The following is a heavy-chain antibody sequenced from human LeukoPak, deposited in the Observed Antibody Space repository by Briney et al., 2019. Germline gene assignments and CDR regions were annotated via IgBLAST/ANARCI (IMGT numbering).Heavy chain of an antibody. CDR2: IYSGGST. D-gene: IGHD6-6*01. J-gene: IGHJ1*01. CDR1: GFTVSSNY. Sequence: GGSLRLSCAASGFTVSSNYMSWVRQAPGKGLEWVSVIYSGGSTYYADSVKGRFTISRDNSKNTLYLQMNSLRAEDTAVYYCARGTAARPLGAEYFQHWGQGTLVTVSS. V-gene: IGHV3-53*01. CDR3: ARGTAARPLGAEYFQH.